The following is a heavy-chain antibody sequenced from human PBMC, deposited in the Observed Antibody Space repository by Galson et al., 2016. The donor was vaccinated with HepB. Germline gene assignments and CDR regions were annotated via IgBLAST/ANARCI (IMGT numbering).Heavy chain of an antibody. V-gene: IGHV3-23*01. CDR1: GFTFSSYA. Sequence: SLRLSCAASGFTFSSYAMSWVRQAPGKGLEWVSSIGGGADTYYADSAKGRFIISRDNSKNTLYLQMNSLRAEVTAIYYCAKHREYYYGSGNFNWFDPWGQGTLVTVSS. CDR2: IGGGADT. CDR3: AKHREYYYGSGNFNWFDP. J-gene: IGHJ5*02. D-gene: IGHD3-10*01.